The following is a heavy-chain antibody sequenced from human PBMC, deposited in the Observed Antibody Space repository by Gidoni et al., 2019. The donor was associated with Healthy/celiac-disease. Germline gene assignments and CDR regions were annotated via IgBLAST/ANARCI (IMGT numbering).Heavy chain of an antibody. CDR3: TRLYYYDSSGYYYNWFDP. V-gene: IGHV3-73*02. D-gene: IGHD3-22*01. CDR1: GFTFSGSA. J-gene: IGHJ5*02. CDR2: IRSKANSYAT. Sequence: EVQLVESGGGLVQPGGSLKLSCAASGFTFSGSAMHWVRQASGKGLEWVGRIRSKANSYATAYAASVKGRFTISRDDSKNTAYLQMNSLKTEDTAVYYCTRLYYYDSSGYYYNWFDPWGQGTLVTVSS.